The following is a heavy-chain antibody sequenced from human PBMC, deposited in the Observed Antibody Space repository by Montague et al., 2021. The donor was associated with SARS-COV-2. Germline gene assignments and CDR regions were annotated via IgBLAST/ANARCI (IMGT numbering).Heavy chain of an antibody. CDR2: IYWDDDK. J-gene: IGHJ5*02. CDR1: GFSLNTSGEG. V-gene: IGHV2-5*02. CDR3: ARYGDYGSWFDP. Sequence: PALVKPTQTLTLRCTFSGFSLNTSGEGAGWVRQPPGKALEWLALIYWDDDKRYSPSLKSRSTISKDTTKNEVVLTVANMDPVDTATYYCARYGDYGSWFDPWGQGTLVTVSS. D-gene: IGHD4-17*01.